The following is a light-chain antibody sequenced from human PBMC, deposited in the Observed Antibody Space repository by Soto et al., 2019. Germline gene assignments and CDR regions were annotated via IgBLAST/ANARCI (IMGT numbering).Light chain of an antibody. CDR3: QQSYSTPLP. J-gene: IGKJ3*01. CDR1: QSISSY. Sequence: DIQMTQSPSSLSASVGDRVTITCRASQSISSYLNWYQQKPGKAPKLLIYAASSLQSGVPSRFSGSGSGTDFTRTISSLQPEDFATYYCQQSYSTPLPFGPGTKVDIK. V-gene: IGKV1-39*01. CDR2: AAS.